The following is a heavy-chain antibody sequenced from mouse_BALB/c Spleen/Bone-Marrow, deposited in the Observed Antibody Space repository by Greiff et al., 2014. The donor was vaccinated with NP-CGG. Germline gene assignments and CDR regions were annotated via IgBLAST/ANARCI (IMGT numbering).Heavy chain of an antibody. CDR2: IYPGDGDT. D-gene: IGHD2-10*01. Sequence: VQLQQSGVELARPGASVKLSCKASGYTFTSYWMQWVKQRPGQGLEWIGAIYPGDGDTRYTQKFKGKATLTADKSSSTAYMQLSSLASEDSAVYYCARTGAYYGSMDYWGQGTSVTVSS. CDR3: ARTGAYYGSMDY. CDR1: GYTFTSYW. J-gene: IGHJ4*01. V-gene: IGHV1-87*01.